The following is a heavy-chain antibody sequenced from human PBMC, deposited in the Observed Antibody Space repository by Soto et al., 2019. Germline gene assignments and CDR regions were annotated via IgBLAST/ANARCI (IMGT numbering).Heavy chain of an antibody. CDR3: ARASYGSGSYDAFDI. CDR2: IIPIFGTA. V-gene: IGHV1-69*06. Sequence: GASVKVSWKASGGPFSSYAISWVRQAPGQGLEWMGGIIPIFGTANYAQKFQGRVTITADKSTSTAYMDLSSLRSEDTAVYYCARASYGSGSYDAFDIWGQGTMVTVSS. J-gene: IGHJ3*02. CDR1: GGPFSSYA. D-gene: IGHD3-10*01.